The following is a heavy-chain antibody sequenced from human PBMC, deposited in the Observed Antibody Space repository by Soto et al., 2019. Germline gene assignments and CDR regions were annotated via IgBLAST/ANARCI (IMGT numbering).Heavy chain of an antibody. V-gene: IGHV4-34*01. Sequence: ETLSLTCAVYGGSFSGYYWSWIRQPPGKGLEWIGEINHSGSTNYNPSLKSRVTISVDTSKNQFSLKLSSVTAADTAVYYCARSWSSYYYYGMDVWGQGTTVTVSS. J-gene: IGHJ6*02. CDR2: INHSGST. CDR3: ARSWSSYYYYGMDV. CDR1: GGSFSGYY. D-gene: IGHD6-13*01.